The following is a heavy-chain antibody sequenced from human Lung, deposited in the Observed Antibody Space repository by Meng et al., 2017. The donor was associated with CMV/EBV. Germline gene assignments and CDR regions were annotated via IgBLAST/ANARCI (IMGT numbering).Heavy chain of an antibody. Sequence: ASVKVSXKASGYTFTNYYLHWVRQAPGQGLEWMGMINSRSDTTTYSQKFQGRISMTRDTSTSTVYLDLSSLRSEDSTVYYCAREEGSYDGSGAFDYWGQGTLVTVSS. CDR2: INSRSDTT. J-gene: IGHJ4*02. CDR3: AREEGSYDGSGAFDY. V-gene: IGHV1-46*01. D-gene: IGHD3-22*01. CDR1: GYTFTNYY.